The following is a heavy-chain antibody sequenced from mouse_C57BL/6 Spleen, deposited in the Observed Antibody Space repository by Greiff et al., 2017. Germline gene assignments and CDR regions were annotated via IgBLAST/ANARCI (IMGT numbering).Heavy chain of an antibody. Sequence: QVQLKQPGTELVKPGASVKLSCKASGYTFTSYWMHWVKQRPGQGLEWIGNINPSNGGTNYNEKFKSKATLTVDKASSTAYMQLSSLTSEDSAVYYCARGDYGNYGYFDYWGQGTTLTVSS. J-gene: IGHJ2*01. CDR1: GYTFTSYW. CDR2: INPSNGGT. V-gene: IGHV1-53*01. CDR3: ARGDYGNYGYFDY. D-gene: IGHD2-1*01.